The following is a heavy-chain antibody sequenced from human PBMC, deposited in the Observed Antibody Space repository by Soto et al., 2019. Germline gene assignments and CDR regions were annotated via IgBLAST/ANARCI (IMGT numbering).Heavy chain of an antibody. CDR2: IIPVFGTA. CDR1: GGSLSNYG. V-gene: IGHV1-69*12. CDR3: ARGDATKIVVTTYYAMDV. Sequence: QVQLVQSGAEVKKPGSSVKVSCKASGGSLSNYGISWVRQAPGQGLEWMGGIIPVFGTANYAQKFQGRVKNTADESTNIVYMDVTSLRSEDTAVYYCARGDATKIVVTTYYAMDVWGQGTTVTVSS. J-gene: IGHJ6*02. D-gene: IGHD4-17*01.